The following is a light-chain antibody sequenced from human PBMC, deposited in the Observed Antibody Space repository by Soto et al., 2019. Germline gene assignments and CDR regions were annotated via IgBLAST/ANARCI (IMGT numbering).Light chain of an antibody. Sequence: QSVLTQPASASGSPGQSITISCTGTSSDVGTYNLVSWYQQHPGKAPKLMIYEGSKRPSGVSDRFSGSKSGNTASLTISGLQTEDEADYYCSSYAGSSTSDVVFGGGTKVTVL. CDR1: SSDVGTYNL. CDR3: SSYAGSSTSDVV. J-gene: IGLJ2*01. V-gene: IGLV2-23*01. CDR2: EGS.